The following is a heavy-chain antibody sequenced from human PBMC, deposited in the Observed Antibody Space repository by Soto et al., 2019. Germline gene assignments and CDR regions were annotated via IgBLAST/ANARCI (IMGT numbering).Heavy chain of an antibody. J-gene: IGHJ4*02. CDR2: INPNSGDT. CDR3: ATPNSDYGSGTYSY. CDR1: GYTFTDYQ. D-gene: IGHD3-10*01. V-gene: IGHV1-2*04. Sequence: ASVKVSCKASGYTFTDYQIHWVRQAPGQGLEWMGWINPNSGDTNFAEKFQGWVTMTRDVSISTAYLELGSLKSDDTAVYYCATPNSDYGSGTYSYWGQGTLVTVSS.